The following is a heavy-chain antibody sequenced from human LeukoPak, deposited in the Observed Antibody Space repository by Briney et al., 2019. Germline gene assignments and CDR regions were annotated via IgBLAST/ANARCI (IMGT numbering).Heavy chain of an antibody. CDR3: ARGKSSSWFDS. D-gene: IGHD6-13*01. CDR1: GDSISSYY. J-gene: IGHJ5*01. Sequence: SETLSLTCTVSGDSISSYYWSWIRQTPVKGLEWIGNIYYRGSIDGSTDNNPSLKRRVSISVVTSKNQVSLKLSSVTAADTAVYYCARGKSSSWFDSWGQGTLVTVSS. V-gene: IGHV4-59*01. CDR2: IYYRGSIDGST.